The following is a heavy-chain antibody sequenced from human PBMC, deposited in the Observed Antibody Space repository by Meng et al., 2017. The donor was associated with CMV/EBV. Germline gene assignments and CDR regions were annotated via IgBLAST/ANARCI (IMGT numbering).Heavy chain of an antibody. V-gene: IGHV4-39*07. CDR3: ARGGEWLVPLDY. CDR1: GGSISSSSYY. Sequence: TVSGGSISSSSYYWGWIRQPPGKGLEWIGSIYYSGSTYYNPSLKSRVTISVDTSKNQFSLKLSSVTAADTAVYYCARGGEWLVPLDYWGQGTLVTVSS. J-gene: IGHJ4*02. CDR2: IYYSGST. D-gene: IGHD6-19*01.